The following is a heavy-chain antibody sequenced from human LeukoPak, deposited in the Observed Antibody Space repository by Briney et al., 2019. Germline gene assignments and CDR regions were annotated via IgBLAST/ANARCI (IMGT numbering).Heavy chain of an antibody. V-gene: IGHV3-23*01. Sequence: GGSPRLSCAASGFTFSSNAMSWVRQAPGKGPEWVSSISDSGGSTYYADSVKGRFTISRDNSKNTLYLQIDTLRAEDTAVYYCGQTGPTGGFCSSTSCYGVDYWGQGTLVTVSS. J-gene: IGHJ4*02. D-gene: IGHD2-2*01. CDR1: GFTFSSNA. CDR3: GQTGPTGGFCSSTSCYGVDY. CDR2: ISDSGGST.